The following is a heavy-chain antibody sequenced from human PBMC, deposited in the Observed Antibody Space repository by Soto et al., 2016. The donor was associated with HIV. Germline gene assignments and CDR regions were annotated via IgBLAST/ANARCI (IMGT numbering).Heavy chain of an antibody. D-gene: IGHD1-26*01. CDR1: GGNFTNYA. Sequence: QVQLVQSGAEVKKPGSSVKVSCKASGGNFTNYAISWVRQAPGQGLEWMGGIIPIFGTANYAQKFQGRVTITADESTSTAYMDLSSLRSEDTAVYYCATFLIVGATPDAFDIWGQGTMVTVSS. CDR3: ATFLIVGATPDAFDI. CDR2: IIPIFGTA. J-gene: IGHJ3*02. V-gene: IGHV1-69*13.